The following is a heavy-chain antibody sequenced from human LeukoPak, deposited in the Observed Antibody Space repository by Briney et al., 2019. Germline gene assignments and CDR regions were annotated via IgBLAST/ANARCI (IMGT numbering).Heavy chain of an antibody. CDR2: INHSGST. J-gene: IGHJ4*02. CDR1: GGSFSGYY. Sequence: SSETLSLTCAVYGGSFSGYYWSWIRQPPGKGLEWIGEINHSGSTNYNPSLKSRVTISVDTSKNQFSLKLSSVTAADTAVYYYARSADLDVYYDFWSGYRYWGQGTLVTVSS. V-gene: IGHV4-34*01. CDR3: ARSADLDVYYDFWSGYRY. D-gene: IGHD3-3*01.